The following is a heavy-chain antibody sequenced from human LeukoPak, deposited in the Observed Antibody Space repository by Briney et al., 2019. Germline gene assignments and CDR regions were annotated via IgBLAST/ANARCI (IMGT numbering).Heavy chain of an antibody. V-gene: IGHV3-7*03. CDR1: GFTFSSYA. CDR3: AKGTGYYYYYGMDV. Sequence: GGSLRLSCAASGFTFSSYAMSWVRQAPGKGLDWVASIKRDGNDKYYVDSVKGRFSISRDNAKNSLYLQMNSLRAEDTAVYYCAKGTGYYYYYGMDVWGQGTTVTVSS. CDR2: IKRDGNDK. D-gene: IGHD7-27*01. J-gene: IGHJ6*02.